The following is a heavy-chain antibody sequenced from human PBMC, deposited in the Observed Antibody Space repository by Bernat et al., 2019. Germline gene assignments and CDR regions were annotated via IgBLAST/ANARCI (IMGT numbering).Heavy chain of an antibody. CDR1: GGSISSYY. J-gene: IGHJ5*02. D-gene: IGHD3-22*01. V-gene: IGHV4-59*01. CDR2: IYYRGST. Sequence: QVQLQESGPGLVKPSETLSLTCTVSGGSISSYYWSWIRQPPGKGLEWIGYIYYRGSTNYNPSLKSRVTISVDTSKNQFSLKLSSVTAADTAVYYCASSYDRSGYDWLDPWGQGTLVTVSS. CDR3: ASSYDRSGYDWLDP.